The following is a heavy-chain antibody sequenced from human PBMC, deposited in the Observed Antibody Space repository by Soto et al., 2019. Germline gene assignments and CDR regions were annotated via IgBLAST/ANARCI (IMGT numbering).Heavy chain of an antibody. CDR1: GYTFTSYG. CDR2: ISAYNGNT. CDR3: ATTQSGYYYYYYMDV. Sequence: ASLKVSCKASGYTFTSYGISWVRQAPGQGLEWMGWISAYNGNTNYAQKLQGRVTMTTDTSTSTAYMELRSLRSDDTAVYYCATTQSGYYYYYYMDVWGKGTTVTVSS. V-gene: IGHV1-18*01. D-gene: IGHD3-3*01. J-gene: IGHJ6*03.